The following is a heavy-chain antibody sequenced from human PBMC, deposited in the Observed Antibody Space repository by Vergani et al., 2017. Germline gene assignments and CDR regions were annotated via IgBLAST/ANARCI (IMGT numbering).Heavy chain of an antibody. J-gene: IGHJ5*02. CDR2: ISYDGSNK. D-gene: IGHD3-22*01. Sequence: QVQLVESGGGVVQPGRSLRLSCAASGFTFSSYGMHWVRQAPGKGLEWVAVISYDGSNKYYADSVKGRFTISRDNSKNTLYLQMNSLRAEDTAVYYCARAFYDSSGYNPWGQGTLVTVSS. V-gene: IGHV3-30*03. CDR3: ARAFYDSSGYNP. CDR1: GFTFSSYG.